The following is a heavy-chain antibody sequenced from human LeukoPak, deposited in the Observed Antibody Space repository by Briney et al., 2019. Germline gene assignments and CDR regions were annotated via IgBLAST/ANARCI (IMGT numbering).Heavy chain of an antibody. CDR1: GGSISSYY. CDR3: ARSSPQYYYYYGMDV. V-gene: IGHV4-59*08. CDR2: IYYSGST. Sequence: SETLSLTCTVSGGSISSYYWSWIRQPPGKGPEWIGYIYYSGSTNYNPSLKSRVTISVDTSKNQFSLKLSSVTAADTAVYYCARSSPQYYYYYGMDVWGQGTTVTVSS. J-gene: IGHJ6*02.